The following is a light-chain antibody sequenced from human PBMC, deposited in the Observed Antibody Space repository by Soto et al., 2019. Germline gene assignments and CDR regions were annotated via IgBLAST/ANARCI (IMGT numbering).Light chain of an antibody. CDR2: DVS. CDR3: NSYTSSNTYV. J-gene: IGLJ1*01. V-gene: IGLV2-14*03. CDR1: ISDVSGYNF. Sequence: QSALTQPASVSGSPGQSITISCTGTISDVSGYNFVSWYQQYPGEAPKLMIYDVSNRPSGVSNRFSGSKSGNTASLTISGLQAEDEADYYCNSYTSSNTYVFGTGTKVTVL.